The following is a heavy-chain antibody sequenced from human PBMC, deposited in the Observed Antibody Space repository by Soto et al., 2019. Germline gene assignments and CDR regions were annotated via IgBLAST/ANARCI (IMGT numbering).Heavy chain of an antibody. CDR2: INAGNGNT. CDR1: GYTFTTYS. V-gene: IGHV1-3*01. J-gene: IGHJ6*02. CDR3: ARPLSSGWYRSVYYGMDV. D-gene: IGHD6-19*01. Sequence: ASVKVSCKASGYTFTTYSIHWVRQAPGQRLEWMGWINAGNGNTKYSQKFQGRVTITRDTSASTAHMELNSPRSEDTAVYYCARPLSSGWYRSVYYGMDVWGQGTTVTVSS.